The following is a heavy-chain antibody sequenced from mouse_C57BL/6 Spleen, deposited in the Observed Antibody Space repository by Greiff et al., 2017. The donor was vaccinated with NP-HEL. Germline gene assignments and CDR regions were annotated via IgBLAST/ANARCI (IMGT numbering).Heavy chain of an antibody. CDR2: IYPGDGAT. CDR3: ARLDTTVVDAMDY. D-gene: IGHD1-1*01. CDR1: GYAFSSYW. J-gene: IGHJ4*01. Sequence: QVQLQQSGAELVKPGASVKISCKASGYAFSSYWMNWVKQRPGKGLAWIGQIYPGDGATNYNGKFKGKATLTADKSSSTAYMQLSSLTSEDSAVYFCARLDTTVVDAMDYWGQGTSVTVSS. V-gene: IGHV1-80*01.